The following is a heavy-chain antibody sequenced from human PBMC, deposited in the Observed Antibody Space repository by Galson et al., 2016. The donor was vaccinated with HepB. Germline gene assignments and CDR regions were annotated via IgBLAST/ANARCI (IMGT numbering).Heavy chain of an antibody. D-gene: IGHD3-10*01. Sequence: QSGAEVKTPGASVKVSCKASGYPFITYGITWVRQAPGEGLEWIGWISPYNGNTDHAQKFQGRVTMTTDRSTSTAYMELRSLRSDDTAVYYCARYGSGSYLNYWGQGTLVTVSS. CDR3: ARYGSGSYLNY. CDR1: GYPFITYG. CDR2: ISPYNGNT. J-gene: IGHJ4*02. V-gene: IGHV1-18*01.